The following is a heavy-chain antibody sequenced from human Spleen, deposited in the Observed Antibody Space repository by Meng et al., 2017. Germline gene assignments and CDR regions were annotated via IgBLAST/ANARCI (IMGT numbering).Heavy chain of an antibody. CDR3: AKEFSEYGGNRAYYYGMGV. Sequence: GGSLRLSCATSGFTFDDYSMHWVRQAPGKGLEWVSLISWDAKTTYYADSVKGRFTISRDNSKNSLYLQMNSLRIEDTALYYCAKEFSEYGGNRAYYYGMGVWGQGTTVTVSS. J-gene: IGHJ6*02. CDR2: ISWDAKTT. CDR1: GFTFDDYS. V-gene: IGHV3-43*01. D-gene: IGHD4-23*01.